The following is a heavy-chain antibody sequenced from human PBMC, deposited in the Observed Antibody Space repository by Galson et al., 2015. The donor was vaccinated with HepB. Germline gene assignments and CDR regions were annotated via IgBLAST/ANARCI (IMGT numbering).Heavy chain of an antibody. CDR1: GFTFSSYA. CDR2: ISYDGSNK. Sequence: SLRLSCAASGFTFSSYAMHWVRQAPGKGLEWVAVISYDGSNKYYADSVKGRFTISRDNSKNTLYLQMNSLRAEDTAVYYCPREGSSGWYEALSMDVWGQGTTVTVSS. V-gene: IGHV3-30*04. D-gene: IGHD6-19*01. CDR3: PREGSSGWYEALSMDV. J-gene: IGHJ6*02.